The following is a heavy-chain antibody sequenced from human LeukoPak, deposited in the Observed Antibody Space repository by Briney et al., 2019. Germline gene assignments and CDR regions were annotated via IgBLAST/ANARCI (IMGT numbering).Heavy chain of an antibody. V-gene: IGHV3-23*01. CDR2: ISGSGGST. CDR1: GFTFSSYA. Sequence: PGGSLRLSCAASGFTFSSYAMSWVRQAPGKGLEWVSAISGSGGSTYYADSVKGRFTISRDKSKNTLYLQMNSLRAEDTAIYYCATSTTSFDYWGQGTLVTVSS. CDR3: ATSTTSFDY. J-gene: IGHJ4*02. D-gene: IGHD1-14*01.